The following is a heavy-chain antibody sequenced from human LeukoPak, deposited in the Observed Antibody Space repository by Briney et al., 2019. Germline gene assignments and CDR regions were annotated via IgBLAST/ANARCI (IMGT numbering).Heavy chain of an antibody. V-gene: IGHV3-23*01. J-gene: IGHJ4*02. Sequence: PGGSLRLSCAASGFTFSSYAMSWVRQAPGKGLEWVSAISGSGGSTYYADSVKGRFTISRDNSKNTLYLQMNSLRAEDTAVYYCAKAVYDSSGSNGKYYFDYWGQGTLVTVSS. CDR3: AKAVYDSSGSNGKYYFDY. D-gene: IGHD3-22*01. CDR2: ISGSGGST. CDR1: GFTFSSYA.